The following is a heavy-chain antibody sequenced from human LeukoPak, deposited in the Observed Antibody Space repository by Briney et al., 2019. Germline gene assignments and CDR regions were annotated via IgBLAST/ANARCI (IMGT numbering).Heavy chain of an antibody. V-gene: IGHV4-34*01. CDR2: INHTSAT. Sequence: SETLSLTCDVSGDLFSDYYWTWVRQSPGKGLEWMGEINHTSATNYKSSLQSRVTMSVDTSKKPFSLKLTSATAADTAVYFCARGRKVYCSSVSCPGWLDPWGQGTLVTVSS. D-gene: IGHD2-2*01. J-gene: IGHJ5*02. CDR1: GDLFSDYY. CDR3: ARGRKVYCSSVSCPGWLDP.